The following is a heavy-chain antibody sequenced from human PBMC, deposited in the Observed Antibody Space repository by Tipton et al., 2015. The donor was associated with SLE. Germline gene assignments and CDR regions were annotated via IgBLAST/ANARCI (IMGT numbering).Heavy chain of an antibody. CDR1: GGSISSYY. Sequence: TLSLTCTVPGGSISSYYWSWIRQPPGKGLEWIGYIYYSGSTNYNPSLKSRVTISVDTSKNQFSLKLSSVTAADTAVYYCARGYVGALAFDIWGQGTMATVSS. CDR2: IYYSGST. D-gene: IGHD1-26*01. J-gene: IGHJ3*02. CDR3: ARGYVGALAFDI. V-gene: IGHV4-59*01.